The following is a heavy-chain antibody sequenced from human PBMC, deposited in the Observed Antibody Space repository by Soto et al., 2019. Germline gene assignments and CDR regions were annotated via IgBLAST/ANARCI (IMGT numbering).Heavy chain of an antibody. Sequence: QLQLQESGPGLVKPSQTLSLTCAVSGGSISSVGYSWGWIRQPPGRGLEWIGYIYNIGSTYYTPPPKSRVTISVDRSKNQFSLKLSSVTAADTAVYYCASTQYGGKSSGAFDIWGQGTMVTVSS. J-gene: IGHJ3*02. CDR3: ASTQYGGKSSGAFDI. CDR2: IYNIGST. D-gene: IGHD2-15*01. V-gene: IGHV4-30-2*01. CDR1: GGSISSVGYS.